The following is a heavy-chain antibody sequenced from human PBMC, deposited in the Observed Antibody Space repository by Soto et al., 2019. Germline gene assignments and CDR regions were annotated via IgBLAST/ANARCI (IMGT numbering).Heavy chain of an antibody. Sequence: QVQLVESGGGVVQPGRSLRLSCAASGLTFSTYGMHWVRQAPGKRLEWVAVIWYDGGNKYYADSVRGRFTISRDNSKNTLYLQMNSLRAEDTAVYYCARDDYGGRGFDYWGQGTLVTVSS. V-gene: IGHV3-33*01. D-gene: IGHD4-17*01. J-gene: IGHJ4*02. CDR1: GLTFSTYG. CDR3: ARDDYGGRGFDY. CDR2: IWYDGGNK.